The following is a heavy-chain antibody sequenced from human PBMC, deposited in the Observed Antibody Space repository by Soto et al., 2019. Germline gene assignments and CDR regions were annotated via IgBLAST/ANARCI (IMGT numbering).Heavy chain of an antibody. CDR1: GGSFSGYY. Sequence: SETLCLTCAVYGGSFSGYYWSWIRQPPGKGLEWIGEINHSGSTNYNPSLKSRVTISVDTSKNQFSLKLSSVTAADTAVYYCARTELNSGSYYFDYWGQGTLVTVSS. V-gene: IGHV4-34*01. D-gene: IGHD3-10*01. CDR3: ARTELNSGSYYFDY. J-gene: IGHJ4*02. CDR2: INHSGST.